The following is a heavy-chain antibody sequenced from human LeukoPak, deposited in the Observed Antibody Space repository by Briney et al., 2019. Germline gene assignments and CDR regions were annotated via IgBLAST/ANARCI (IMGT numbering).Heavy chain of an antibody. CDR2: ISYDGSNK. D-gene: IGHD1-26*01. Sequence: GRSLRLSCAASGFTFSSYAMHWVRQAPGKGLEWVAVISYDGSNKYYADSVKGRFTISRDNSKNTLYLQMNSLRAEDTAVYYCARDGTETPYYMDVWGKGTTVTVSS. V-gene: IGHV3-30-3*01. CDR1: GFTFSSYA. J-gene: IGHJ6*03. CDR3: ARDGTETPYYMDV.